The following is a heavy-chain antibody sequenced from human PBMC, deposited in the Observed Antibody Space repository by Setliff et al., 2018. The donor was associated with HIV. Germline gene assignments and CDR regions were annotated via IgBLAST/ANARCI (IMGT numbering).Heavy chain of an antibody. J-gene: IGHJ6*03. CDR2: IHTSGST. D-gene: IGHD2-2*01. Sequence: SETLSLTCTVSGGSISSYYWSWIRQPPGKGLEWIGYIHTSGSTTDNPSLKSRVTMSVDTSKNQFSLSLSSVTAADTAVYYCARCPSPPYCTSTTCYVDYYYMDVWGKGTTVTVSS. CDR1: GGSISSYY. V-gene: IGHV4-4*08. CDR3: ARCPSPPYCTSTTCYVDYYYMDV.